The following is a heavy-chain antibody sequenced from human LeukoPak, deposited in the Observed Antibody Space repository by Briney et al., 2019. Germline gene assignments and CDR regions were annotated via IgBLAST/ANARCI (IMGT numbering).Heavy chain of an antibody. V-gene: IGHV3-74*01. CDR2: INSDGSST. J-gene: IGHJ4*02. Sequence: GGSLRLSCAASGFTFSSYWMHWVRQAPGKGLVWVSRINSDGSSTSYADSVKGRFTISRDDAKNTLYLQMNSLRAEDTAVYYCARESAYFYDSGGYYFDYWGQGTLVTVSS. D-gene: IGHD3-22*01. CDR1: GFTFSSYW. CDR3: ARESAYFYDSGGYYFDY.